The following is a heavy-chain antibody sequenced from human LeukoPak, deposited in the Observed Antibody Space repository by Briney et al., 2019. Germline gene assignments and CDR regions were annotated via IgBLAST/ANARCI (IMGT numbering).Heavy chain of an antibody. CDR1: GFTFSSYE. J-gene: IGHJ4*02. D-gene: IGHD2-21*02. Sequence: GGSLRLSCAASGFTFSSYEMNWVRQAPGKGLEWVSTIDNRGRTTYYTDSVKGRFTISRDNSKSTLFLQMNSLRAEDTAVYYCAHRSGLLSYYFDYWGPGTLVTVSS. CDR2: IDNRGRTT. CDR3: AHRSGLLSYYFDY. V-gene: IGHV3-23*05.